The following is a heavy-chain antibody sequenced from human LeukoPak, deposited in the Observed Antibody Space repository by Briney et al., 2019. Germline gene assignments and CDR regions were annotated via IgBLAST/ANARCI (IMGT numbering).Heavy chain of an antibody. D-gene: IGHD3-22*01. J-gene: IGHJ6*02. Sequence: GGSLRLSCAASGFTFSSYAMHWVRQAPGKGLEWVAVISYDGSNKYYTDSVKGRFTISRDNSKNTLYLQMNSLRAEDTAVYYCARTLVVVMYYGMDVWGQGTTVTVSS. CDR3: ARTLVVVMYYGMDV. V-gene: IGHV3-30-3*01. CDR2: ISYDGSNK. CDR1: GFTFSSYA.